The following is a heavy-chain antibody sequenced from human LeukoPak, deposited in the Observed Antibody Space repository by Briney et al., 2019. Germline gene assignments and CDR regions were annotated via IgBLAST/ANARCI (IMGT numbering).Heavy chain of an antibody. Sequence: PGGSLRLSCAASEFTFSSYEMNWVRQAPGKGLEWVSYISSSGSGGSTYYADSVKGRFTISRDNSKNTLYLQMNSLRAEDTAVYYCAKDPVGAYYFDYWGQGTLVTVSS. CDR2: ISSSGSGGST. J-gene: IGHJ4*02. D-gene: IGHD1-26*01. CDR1: EFTFSSYE. CDR3: AKDPVGAYYFDY. V-gene: IGHV3-23*01.